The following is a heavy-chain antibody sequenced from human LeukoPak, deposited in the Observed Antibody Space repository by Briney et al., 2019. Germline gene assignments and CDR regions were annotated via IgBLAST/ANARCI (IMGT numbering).Heavy chain of an antibody. Sequence: VASVKVSCKASRYTFTSYGISWVRQAPGQGLEWMGWISAYNGNTNSAQKLQGRVTMTTDTSTSTAYLELRSLRSDDTAVDYCARAVGLTYYYDSSGYYFDYWGQGTLVTVSS. CDR3: ARAVGLTYYYDSSGYYFDY. CDR2: ISAYNGNT. V-gene: IGHV1-18*01. CDR1: RYTFTSYG. J-gene: IGHJ4*02. D-gene: IGHD3-22*01.